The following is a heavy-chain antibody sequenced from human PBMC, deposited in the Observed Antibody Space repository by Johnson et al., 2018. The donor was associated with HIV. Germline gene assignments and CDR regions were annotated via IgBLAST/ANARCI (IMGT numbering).Heavy chain of an antibody. Sequence: VQLVESGGGLVKPGGSLRLSCAASGFIFSSYWMSWVRQAPGKGLEWVGRIKSKTDGGTTDYAAPVKGRFTISRDDSKNTLYLQMNSLKTEDTAVYYCARDLYYYDSSGDSFDIWGQGTMVTVSS. CDR3: ARDLYYYDSSGDSFDI. J-gene: IGHJ3*02. D-gene: IGHD3-22*01. CDR2: IKSKTDGGTT. CDR1: GFIFSSYW. V-gene: IGHV3-15*01.